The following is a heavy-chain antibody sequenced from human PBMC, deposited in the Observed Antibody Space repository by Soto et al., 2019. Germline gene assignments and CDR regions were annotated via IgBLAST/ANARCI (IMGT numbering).Heavy chain of an antibody. CDR2: IYPGHSDV. Sequence: PGESLKISCQGSGYIFTTYWIGWARQMPGKGLEWMGIIYPGHSDVRYSPSFQGQVTISADTSISTAYLQWRSLEASDTAMYYCATTPYISDFYMYYWGPGTLVTAPQ. CDR3: ATTPYISDFYMYY. CDR1: GYIFTTYW. D-gene: IGHD2-21*02. V-gene: IGHV5-51*01. J-gene: IGHJ4*02.